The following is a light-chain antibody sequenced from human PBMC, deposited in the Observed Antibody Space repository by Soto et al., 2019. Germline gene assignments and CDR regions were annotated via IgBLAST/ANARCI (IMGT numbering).Light chain of an antibody. CDR2: ATS. J-gene: IGKJ1*01. Sequence: EIVLTQSPGTLSSSPGERATLSCRVSQSVSRTYLAWYQQKPGQAPRLLIYATSSRATGIPDRFSGSGSGTDFTLTSSRLEPEDFAVYYCQQYGRAGTFGQGTKVEIK. CDR3: QQYGRAGT. V-gene: IGKV3-20*01. CDR1: QSVSRTY.